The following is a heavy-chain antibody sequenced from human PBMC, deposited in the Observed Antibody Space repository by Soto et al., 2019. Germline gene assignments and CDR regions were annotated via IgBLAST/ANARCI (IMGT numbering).Heavy chain of an antibody. V-gene: IGHV3-7*05. CDR1: GFTFSPFW. CDR3: AGGSGWISDS. D-gene: IGHD6-19*01. J-gene: IGHJ4*02. Sequence: EVQLVESGGGLVQPGGSLRLSCVDSGFTFSPFWMSWVRQAPGKGLEWVAIIKDDGGDELYLEAVRGRFRISRDNAKKSLFLVMDSLRVEDTAVYYCAGGSGWISDSWGQGTLVTVSS. CDR2: IKDDGGDE.